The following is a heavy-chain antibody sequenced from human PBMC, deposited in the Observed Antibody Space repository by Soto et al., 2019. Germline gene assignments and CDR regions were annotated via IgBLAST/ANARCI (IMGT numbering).Heavy chain of an antibody. CDR1: VSTFSSYA. V-gene: IGHV1-69*13. D-gene: IGHD5-18*01. J-gene: IGHJ6*02. CDR2: IIPIFGTA. Sequence: SVKVSCKASVSTFSSYAISWVRQAPGQGLEWMGGIIPIFGTANYAQKFQGRVTITADESTSTAYMELSSLRSEDTAVYYCARDEVGDTAMVTFYHYGMDVWGQGTTVTVSS. CDR3: ARDEVGDTAMVTFYHYGMDV.